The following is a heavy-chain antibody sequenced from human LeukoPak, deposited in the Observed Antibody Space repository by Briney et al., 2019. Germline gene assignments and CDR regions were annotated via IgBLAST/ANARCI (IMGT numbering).Heavy chain of an antibody. Sequence: GGSLRLSCAASVFTFSIYCMRCVRHAPGKALEWVANIKQDGSEKYYVDSVRGRFTISRDDAKNSLYLQMNSLRAEDTAVYYCARDIVLGYGMDVWGQGTTVTVSS. CDR1: VFTFSIYC. J-gene: IGHJ6*02. D-gene: IGHD2/OR15-2a*01. CDR2: IKQDGSEK. V-gene: IGHV3-7*01. CDR3: ARDIVLGYGMDV.